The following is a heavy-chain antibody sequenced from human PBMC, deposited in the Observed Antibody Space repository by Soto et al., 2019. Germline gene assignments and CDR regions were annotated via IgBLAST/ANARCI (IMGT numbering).Heavy chain of an antibody. V-gene: IGHV3-9*01. Sequence: GGSLRLSCAASGFTFDDYAMHWVRQAPGKGLEWVSGISWNSGSIGYADSVKGRFTISRDNAKNSLHLQMNSLRAEDTALYYCAKDTGAYYDILTGYWPHDAFDIWGQGTMVTVSS. CDR2: ISWNSGSI. CDR1: GFTFDDYA. J-gene: IGHJ3*02. CDR3: AKDTGAYYDILTGYWPHDAFDI. D-gene: IGHD3-9*01.